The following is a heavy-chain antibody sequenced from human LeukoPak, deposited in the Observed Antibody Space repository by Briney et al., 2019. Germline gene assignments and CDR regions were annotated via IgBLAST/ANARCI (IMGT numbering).Heavy chain of an antibody. CDR2: IYYSGST. CDR3: ARRDYYDSSGPQYNWFDP. Sequence: SETLSLTCTVSGGSISSSSYYWGWIRQPPGKGLEWIGSIYYSGSTYYNPSLKSRVTISVDTSKNQFSLKLSSVTAADTAVYYCARRDYYDSSGPQYNWFDPWGQGTLVTVSS. CDR1: GGSISSSSYY. J-gene: IGHJ5*02. D-gene: IGHD3-22*01. V-gene: IGHV4-39*07.